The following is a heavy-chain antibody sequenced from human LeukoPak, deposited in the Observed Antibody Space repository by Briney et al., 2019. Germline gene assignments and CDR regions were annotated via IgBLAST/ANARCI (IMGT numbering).Heavy chain of an antibody. CDR1: AFLATSNR. J-gene: IGHJ4*02. Sequence: PGRCLRPSCAVAAFLATSNRTSWVRQAPGDGLGWVSAISGSGGSTYYADSVKGRFTISRDNSKNTLYLQMNSLRAEDTAVYYCAKAVGARGLSPGYWGQGTLVTVSS. V-gene: IGHV3-23*01. CDR2: ISGSGGST. CDR3: AKAVGARGLSPGY. D-gene: IGHD1-26*01.